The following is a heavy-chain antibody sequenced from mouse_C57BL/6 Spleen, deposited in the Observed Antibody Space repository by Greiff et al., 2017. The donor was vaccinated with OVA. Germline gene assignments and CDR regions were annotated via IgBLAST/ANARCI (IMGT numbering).Heavy chain of an antibody. J-gene: IGHJ4*01. CDR3: ARQSTVVATRAMDY. Sequence: VKLMESGPGLVAPSQSLSITCTVSGFSLTSYGVHWVRQPPGKGLEWLVVIWSDGSTTYNSALKSRLSISKDNSKSQVFLKMNSLQTDDTAMYYCARQSTVVATRAMDYWGQGTSVTVSS. CDR1: GFSLTSYG. CDR2: IWSDGST. D-gene: IGHD1-1*01. V-gene: IGHV2-6-1*01.